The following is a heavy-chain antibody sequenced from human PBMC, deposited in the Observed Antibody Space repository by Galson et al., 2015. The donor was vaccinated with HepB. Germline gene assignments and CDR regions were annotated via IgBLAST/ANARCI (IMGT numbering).Heavy chain of an antibody. V-gene: IGHV4-59*08. CDR3: ARGARGYPTYGNSGFGV. Sequence: SETLSLTCSVSGDSLTNYYWTWIRQSPGKGLDWIGYIFYTGSTNYNPSLKSRVTMSVDTSANQFSLQLNSVTAADAAVYYCARGARGYPTYGNSGFGVWGRGATVIVSS. CDR1: GDSLTNYY. D-gene: IGHD2-15*01. J-gene: IGHJ6*02. CDR2: IFYTGST.